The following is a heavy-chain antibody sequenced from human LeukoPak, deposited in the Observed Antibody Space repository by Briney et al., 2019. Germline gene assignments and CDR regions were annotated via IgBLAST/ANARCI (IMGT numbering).Heavy chain of an antibody. Sequence: EGSLRLSCAASGFTFSSYAMSWVRQAPGKGLEWVSAISGSGGSTYYADSVKGRFTISRDNSKNTLYLQMNSLRAEDTAVYYCAKDISVVPAAAFDYWGQGTLVTVSS. CDR2: ISGSGGST. V-gene: IGHV3-23*01. CDR3: AKDISVVPAAAFDY. CDR1: GFTFSSYA. D-gene: IGHD2-2*01. J-gene: IGHJ4*02.